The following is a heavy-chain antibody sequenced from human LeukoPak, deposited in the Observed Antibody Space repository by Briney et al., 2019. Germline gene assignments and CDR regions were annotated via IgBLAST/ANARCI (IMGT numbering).Heavy chain of an antibody. CDR2: ISSSSSYI. D-gene: IGHD6-13*01. Sequence: GGSLRLSCAASGFTFSSYSMNWVRQAPGKGLEWVSSISSSSSYIYYADSVKGRFPISRDNAKNSLYLQMNSLRAEDTAVYYCAREYSSSWYFSDYWGQGTLVTVSS. CDR1: GFTFSSYS. J-gene: IGHJ4*02. CDR3: AREYSSSWYFSDY. V-gene: IGHV3-21*01.